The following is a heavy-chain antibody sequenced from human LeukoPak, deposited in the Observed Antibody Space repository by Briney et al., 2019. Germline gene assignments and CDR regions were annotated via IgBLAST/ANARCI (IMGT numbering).Heavy chain of an antibody. J-gene: IGHJ4*02. CDR1: GFTFSSYA. CDR2: ISGSGGRT. CDR3: AKGLWFGELVSG. D-gene: IGHD3-10*01. Sequence: GGSLRLSCAASGFTFSSYAMSWVRQAPGKGLEWVSAISGSGGRTYYADSVKGRFTISRDNSKNTLYLQMNSLRAEDTAVYYCAKGLWFGELVSGWGQGPLVTVSS. V-gene: IGHV3-23*01.